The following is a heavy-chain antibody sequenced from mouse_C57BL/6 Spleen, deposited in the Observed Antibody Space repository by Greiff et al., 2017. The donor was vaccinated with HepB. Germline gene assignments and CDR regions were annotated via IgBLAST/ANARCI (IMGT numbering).Heavy chain of an antibody. CDR2: IEPSDSYT. D-gene: IGHD6-1*01. J-gene: IGHJ3*01. Sequence: QVQLQQSGAELVKPGASVKLSCKASGYTFTSYWMQWVKQRPGQGLEWIGEIEPSDSYTNYNQKFKGKATLTVDTSSSTAYMQLSSLTSEDSAVYYCARHRLRGFAYWGQGTLVTVSA. CDR1: GYTFTSYW. CDR3: ARHRLRGFAY. V-gene: IGHV1-50*01.